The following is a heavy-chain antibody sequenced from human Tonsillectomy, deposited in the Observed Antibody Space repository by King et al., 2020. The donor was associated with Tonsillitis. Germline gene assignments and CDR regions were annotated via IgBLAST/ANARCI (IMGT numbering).Heavy chain of an antibody. CDR3: ARDDPSTGSRRDY. V-gene: IGHV3-48*03. CDR2: ISSSGSTI. J-gene: IGHJ4*02. D-gene: IGHD2-8*02. CDR1: GFTFSSYE. Sequence: VQLVESGGGLVQPGGSLRLSCTASGFTFSSYEMNWVRQAPGKGLEWLSYISSSGSTIYYAYSVQGRFSISRDNTKNSLYLQMNSLRAEDTALYYCARDDPSTGSRRDYWGQGTLVTVSS.